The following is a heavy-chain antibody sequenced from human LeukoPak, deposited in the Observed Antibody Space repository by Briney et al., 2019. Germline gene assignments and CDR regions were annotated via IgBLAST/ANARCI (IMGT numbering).Heavy chain of an antibody. V-gene: IGHV1-8*01. CDR2: MNPNSGNT. D-gene: IGHD6-19*01. CDR1: GYTFTTYD. CDR3: ARGRGSGHKENWFDP. J-gene: IGHJ5*02. Sequence: ASVKLSCKASGYTFTTYDINWVRQAPGQGLEWMGWMNPNSGNTGYTQKFQGRVTMTRNTSISTAYMELSSLRSEDTAVYYCARGRGSGHKENWFDPWGQGTLVTVSS.